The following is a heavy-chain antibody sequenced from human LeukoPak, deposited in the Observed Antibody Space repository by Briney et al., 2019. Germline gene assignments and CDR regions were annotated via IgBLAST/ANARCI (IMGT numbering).Heavy chain of an antibody. Sequence: GGSLRLSCAASGFTFSSYAMSWVRQAPGKRLEWVSAISGSGGSSYYAESVKGRFTISRDNSKNTLYLQMNSLRAEDTAVYYCAKDPLVNSQEYFDYWGQGTLVTVSS. D-gene: IGHD2/OR15-2a*01. J-gene: IGHJ4*02. CDR2: ISGSGGSS. CDR3: AKDPLVNSQEYFDY. CDR1: GFTFSSYA. V-gene: IGHV3-23*01.